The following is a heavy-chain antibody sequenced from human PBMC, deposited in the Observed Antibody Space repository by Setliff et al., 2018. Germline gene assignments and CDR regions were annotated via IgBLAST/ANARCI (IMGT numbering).Heavy chain of an antibody. CDR2: IVPIFGTA. J-gene: IGHJ4*02. V-gene: IGHV1-69*05. Sequence: ASVKVSCKASGGTFSSYAISWVRQAPGQGLEWMGGIVPIFGTANYAQKFQGRVTITTDESTSTAYMELSSLRSEDTAVYYCARTTRSYFDYWGQGTLVTVSS. D-gene: IGHD4-17*01. CDR1: GGTFSSYA. CDR3: ARTTRSYFDY.